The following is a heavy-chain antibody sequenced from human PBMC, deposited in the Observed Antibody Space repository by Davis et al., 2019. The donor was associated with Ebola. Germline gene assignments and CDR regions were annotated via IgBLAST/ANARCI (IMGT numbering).Heavy chain of an antibody. CDR3: ARDSSLATTSWFDP. CDR2: ISPNSGGT. V-gene: IGHV1-2*04. J-gene: IGHJ5*02. Sequence: AASVKVSCKASGYTFTGYYMHWVRQAPGQGLEWMGWISPNSGGTNYAQKFQGWVTMTRDTSISTAYMELSRLRSDDTAVYYCARDSSLATTSWFDPWGQGTLVTVSS. D-gene: IGHD4-11*01. CDR1: GYTFTGYY.